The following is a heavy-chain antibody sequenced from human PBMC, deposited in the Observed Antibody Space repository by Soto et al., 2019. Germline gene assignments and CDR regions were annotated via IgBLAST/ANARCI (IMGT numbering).Heavy chain of an antibody. CDR2: IYPGDSDT. J-gene: IGHJ4*02. D-gene: IGHD1-26*01. Sequence: GESLKISCKGSGYSFTSYWIGWVRQMPGKGLEWMGIIYPGDSDTRYSPSFQGQVTISADKSISTAYLQWSSLKASDTAMYYCARSIAPWELPNPFDYWGQGTLVTVSS. CDR1: GYSFTSYW. V-gene: IGHV5-51*01. CDR3: ARSIAPWELPNPFDY.